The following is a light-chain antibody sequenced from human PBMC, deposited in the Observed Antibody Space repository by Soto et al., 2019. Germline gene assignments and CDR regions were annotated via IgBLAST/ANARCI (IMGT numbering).Light chain of an antibody. Sequence: QSALTQTASVSGSPGQSVTISCTGTSSDVGGYDYVSWYQQHPGTAPKLILYEFNNRPSGVSNRFSGSKSGNTASLIISGLQTEDEANYYCSAYTTSNTLIFGTGTKLTVL. V-gene: IGLV2-14*01. J-gene: IGLJ1*01. CDR2: EFN. CDR1: SSDVGGYDY. CDR3: SAYTTSNTLI.